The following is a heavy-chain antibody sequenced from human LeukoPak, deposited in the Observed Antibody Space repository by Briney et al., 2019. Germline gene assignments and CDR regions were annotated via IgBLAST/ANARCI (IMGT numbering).Heavy chain of an antibody. J-gene: IGHJ4*02. D-gene: IGHD5-12*01. CDR3: ASLVATIGNFDY. V-gene: IGHV4-30-4*01. Sequence: SETLSLTCTVSGGSISSGAYYWSWIRQPPGKGLEWIGYIYYSGSTYYNPSLKSRVTISVDTSKDQFSLKLSSVTAADTAVYYCASLVATIGNFDYWGQGTLVTVSS. CDR2: IYYSGST. CDR1: GGSISSGAYY.